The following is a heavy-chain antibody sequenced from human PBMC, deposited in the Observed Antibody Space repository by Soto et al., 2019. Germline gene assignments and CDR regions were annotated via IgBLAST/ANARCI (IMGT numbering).Heavy chain of an antibody. CDR2: IYGSGST. D-gene: IGHD1-1*01. J-gene: IGHJ5*02. CDR3: ARHVKQNWNDVLSGNNWFDP. V-gene: IGHV4-39*01. CDR1: GGSIRSSIYY. Sequence: PSETLSLTCTVSGGSIRSSIYYWGCIRQPPGKGLEWIGSIYGSGSTYYNQSLRSRVTMSVDTSKNQFSLKLSSMTAADTAVYYCARHVKQNWNDVLSGNNWFDPWGQGTLVTVSS.